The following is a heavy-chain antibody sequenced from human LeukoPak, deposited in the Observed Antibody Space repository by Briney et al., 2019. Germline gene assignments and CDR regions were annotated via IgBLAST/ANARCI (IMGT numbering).Heavy chain of an antibody. CDR3: ARRTLIVGAIGDY. D-gene: IGHD1-26*01. V-gene: IGHV4-39*01. CDR2: IYYSGST. CDR1: GGSISSSSYY. Sequence: PSETLSLTCTVSGGSISSSSYYWGWVRQPPGKGLEWIGSIYYSGSTCYNPSLKSRLTISVYTYNNQSSLKLSSVTAADTAVYYCARRTLIVGAIGDYWGQGTLVTVSS. J-gene: IGHJ4*02.